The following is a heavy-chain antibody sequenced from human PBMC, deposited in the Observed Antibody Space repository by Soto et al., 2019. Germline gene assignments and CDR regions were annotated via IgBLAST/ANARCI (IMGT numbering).Heavy chain of an antibody. CDR3: ARKGAAAGPGDYYNYGMDV. CDR1: GGSISSGDYY. V-gene: IGHV4-30-4*01. CDR2: INYSGST. Sequence: SETLCLTCTVSGGSISSGDYYWRWIRQRPGKGLEWIGYINYSGSTYYNPSLKSRVTISVDTSKNQFSLKLSSVTAADTAVYYCARKGAAAGPGDYYNYGMDVWGQGTMLAVS. D-gene: IGHD6-13*01. J-gene: IGHJ6*02.